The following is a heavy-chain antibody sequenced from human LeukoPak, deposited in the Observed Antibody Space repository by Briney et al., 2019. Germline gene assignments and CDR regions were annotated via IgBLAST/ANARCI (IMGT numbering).Heavy chain of an antibody. Sequence: PGGSLRLSCAASGFTFSSYSMNWVRQAPGKGLEWVSYISSSSSTIYYADSVKGRFTISRDNAKNSLYLQMNSLRAEDTAVYYCARGRRDFWSGSEEANFDYWGQGTLVTVSS. J-gene: IGHJ4*02. CDR2: ISSSSSTI. D-gene: IGHD3-3*01. CDR1: GFTFSSYS. CDR3: ARGRRDFWSGSEEANFDY. V-gene: IGHV3-48*04.